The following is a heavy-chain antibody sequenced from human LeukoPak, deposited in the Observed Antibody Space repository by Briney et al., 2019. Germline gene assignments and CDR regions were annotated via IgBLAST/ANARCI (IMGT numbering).Heavy chain of an antibody. CDR2: IYSSGST. J-gene: IGHJ3*02. Sequence: KPSETLSLTCAVSGASVSGSNYYWGWIRQPPGKGLEWIGNIYSSGSTYYNASLQSRVTISIDTSKNQFSLRLNSVTAADTAMYYCARGKPRGSYGSGRDAFDIWGQGTMVTVSS. CDR3: ARGKPRGSYGSGRDAFDI. CDR1: GASVSGSNYY. V-gene: IGHV4-39*07. D-gene: IGHD3-10*01.